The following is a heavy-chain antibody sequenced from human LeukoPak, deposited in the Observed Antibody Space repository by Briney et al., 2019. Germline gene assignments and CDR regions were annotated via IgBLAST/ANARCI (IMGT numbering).Heavy chain of an antibody. CDR3: ASSLTPGDGYNSRPFDY. J-gene: IGHJ4*02. Sequence: GGSLRLSCAASGFTFSDYYMSWIRQAPGKGLEWVSYISSRSSYTKYADSVKSRFTISRDNAKSSLHLQMNSLRAEDTAVYYCASSLTPGDGYNSRPFDYWGQGTLVTVSS. CDR2: ISSRSSYT. D-gene: IGHD5-24*01. CDR1: GFTFSDYY. V-gene: IGHV3-11*06.